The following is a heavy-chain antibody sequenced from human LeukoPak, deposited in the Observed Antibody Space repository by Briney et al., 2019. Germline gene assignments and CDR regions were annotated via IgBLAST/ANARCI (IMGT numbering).Heavy chain of an antibody. J-gene: IGHJ5*02. D-gene: IGHD3-10*01. CDR3: ARDGTNSDYYGSGSWFRPYNWFDP. CDR1: GGSISSYY. Sequence: SETLSLTCTVSGGSISSYYWSWIRQPAGKGLEWIGRIYTSGSTNYNPSLKSRVTMSVDTSKNQFSLKLSSVTAADTAVYYCARDGTNSDYYGSGSWFRPYNWFDPWGQGTLVTVSS. CDR2: IYTSGST. V-gene: IGHV4-4*07.